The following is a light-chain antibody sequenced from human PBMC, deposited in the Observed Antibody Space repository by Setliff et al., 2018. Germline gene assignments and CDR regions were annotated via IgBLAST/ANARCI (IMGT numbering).Light chain of an antibody. CDR2: GVN. V-gene: IGLV2-23*02. J-gene: IGLJ1*01. CDR1: SSDVGRYNY. Sequence: QSVLTQPASVSGSPGQSITISCTGTSSDVGRYNYVSWYQHHPGKAPKLMIYGVNKRPSGVSNRFSGSKSGNTASLAISGLQAEDEADYYCCSYATSSTFSYVFGTGTRSPS. CDR3: CSYATSSTFSYV.